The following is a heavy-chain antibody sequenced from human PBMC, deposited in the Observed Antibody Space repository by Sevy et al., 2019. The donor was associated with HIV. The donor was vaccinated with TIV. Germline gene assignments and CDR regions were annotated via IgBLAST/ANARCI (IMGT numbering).Heavy chain of an antibody. CDR3: SRGEWGGVNY. CDR2: ISSSGSTI. V-gene: IGHV3-48*03. Sequence: GGSLRLSCAASGFTFSSYEMDWVRQAPGKGLEWVSYISSSGSTIYYADSVKGRFTISRDNAKNSLYLQMNSLRAEDTAVYYCSRGEWGGVNYWGQGTLVTVSS. D-gene: IGHD3-16*01. CDR1: GFTFSSYE. J-gene: IGHJ4*02.